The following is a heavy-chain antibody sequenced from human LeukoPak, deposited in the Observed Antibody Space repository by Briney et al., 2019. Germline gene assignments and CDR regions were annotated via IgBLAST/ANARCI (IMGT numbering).Heavy chain of an antibody. D-gene: IGHD3-10*01. CDR3: ARACGGSGAGEVDAFDI. CDR1: GGTFSSFG. Sequence: SVKVSCKASGGTFSSFGLSWVRQAPGQGLEWMGGILPIFGTPNYAQKFQDRVAITADESTSTAYMELSSLRSEDTAIYHCARACGGSGAGEVDAFDIWGQGTMVIVSS. J-gene: IGHJ3*02. CDR2: ILPIFGTP. V-gene: IGHV1-69*01.